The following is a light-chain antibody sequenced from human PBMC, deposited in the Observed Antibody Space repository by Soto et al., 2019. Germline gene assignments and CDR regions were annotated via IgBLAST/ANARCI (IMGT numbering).Light chain of an antibody. CDR3: QKYNNYFWA. J-gene: IGKJ1*01. CDR1: QNINTW. V-gene: IGKV1-5*03. CDR2: KAS. Sequence: DIQMTQSPSTVSASVGDRVTITCRASQNINTWLAWYQQKPGKAPKLLILKASRLESGVPSRFRGSGSGTEFTLTISSLQPDDLAAYYCQKYNNYFWAFGQETRVEIK.